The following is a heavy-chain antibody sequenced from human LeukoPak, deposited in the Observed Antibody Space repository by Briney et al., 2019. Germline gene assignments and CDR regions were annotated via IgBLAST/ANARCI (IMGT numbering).Heavy chain of an antibody. D-gene: IGHD3-3*01. J-gene: IGHJ6*03. Sequence: PSETLSLTCTVSGGSISSSRYYWGWIRQPPGKGLEWIGSIYHSGSTYYNPSLKSRVTISVDTSKNQFSLKLSSVTAADTAVYYCARVDYDFWSDETKAYYYYYMDVWGKGTTVTVSS. V-gene: IGHV4-39*07. CDR1: GGSISSSRYY. CDR3: ARVDYDFWSDETKAYYYYYMDV. CDR2: IYHSGST.